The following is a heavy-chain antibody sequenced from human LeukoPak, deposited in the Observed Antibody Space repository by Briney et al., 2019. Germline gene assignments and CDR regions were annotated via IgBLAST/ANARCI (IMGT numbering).Heavy chain of an antibody. CDR2: ITSGGRST. J-gene: IGHJ4*02. CDR3: ARDNDVCRGVTCLLFDY. V-gene: IGHV3-23*01. Sequence: TGGSLRLSCAAPGFIFSNYAMSWGRQAPRKGLEWVSTITSGGRSTYYADSVKGRFSISRDNYNNMLYLQMTSLRAEDTAVYYCARDNDVCRGVTCLLFDYWGQGNLVTVSS. D-gene: IGHD1-1*01. CDR1: GFIFSNYA.